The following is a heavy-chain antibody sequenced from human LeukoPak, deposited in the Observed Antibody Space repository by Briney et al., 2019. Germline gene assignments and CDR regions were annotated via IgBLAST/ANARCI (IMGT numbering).Heavy chain of an antibody. CDR3: AKDFSEGMIPFDY. CDR1: GYSFTSYA. Sequence: ASVKVSCTASGYSFTSYALNWVRQAPGQGLEWMGWINPDTGNPTYAQGFTGRFVFSLDTSVSTAFLQISSLKAEDTAVYYCAKDFSEGMIPFDYWGQGTLITVYS. D-gene: IGHD3-10*01. CDR2: INPDTGNP. V-gene: IGHV7-4-1*02. J-gene: IGHJ4*02.